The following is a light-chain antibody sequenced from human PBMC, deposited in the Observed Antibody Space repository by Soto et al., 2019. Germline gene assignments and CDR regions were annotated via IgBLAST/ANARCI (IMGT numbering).Light chain of an antibody. Sequence: DIQMTQSPSTLSGSVGDRVTITCRASQTISSWLAWYQQKPGKAPKLLIYKASTLKSGVPSRFSGSGSGPEFTLTISSLQPDDFATYYCQLYNSYSEAFGQGTKVDIK. CDR1: QTISSW. CDR3: QLYNSYSEA. CDR2: KAS. V-gene: IGKV1-5*03. J-gene: IGKJ1*01.